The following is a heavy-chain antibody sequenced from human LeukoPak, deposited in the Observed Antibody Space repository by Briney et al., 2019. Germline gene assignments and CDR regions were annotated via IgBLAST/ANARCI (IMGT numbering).Heavy chain of an antibody. Sequence: GGSLRLSCAASGFTFSSYWMSWVRQAPGKGLEWVANIKQDGSEKYYVDSVKGRFTISRDNAKNSLYLQMNSLRAEDTAVYYCARDYSSGWPYYYYYGMDVWGQGTTVTVSS. CDR3: ARDYSSGWPYYYYYGMDV. CDR2: IKQDGSEK. J-gene: IGHJ6*02. CDR1: GFTFSSYW. D-gene: IGHD6-19*01. V-gene: IGHV3-7*01.